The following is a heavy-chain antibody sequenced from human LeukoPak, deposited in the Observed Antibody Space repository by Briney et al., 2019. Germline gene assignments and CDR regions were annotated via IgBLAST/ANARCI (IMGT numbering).Heavy chain of an antibody. V-gene: IGHV4-39*07. CDR3: ARDPSIYGSGHY. D-gene: IGHD3-10*01. CDR1: GGSISSSSYY. J-gene: IGHJ4*02. CDR2: IYYSGST. Sequence: PSETLSLTCTVSGGSISSSSYYWGWIRQPPGKGLEWIGSIYYSGSTYYNPSLKSRVTISVDTSKNQFSLKLSSVTAADTAVYYCARDPSIYGSGHYWGQGTLVTVSS.